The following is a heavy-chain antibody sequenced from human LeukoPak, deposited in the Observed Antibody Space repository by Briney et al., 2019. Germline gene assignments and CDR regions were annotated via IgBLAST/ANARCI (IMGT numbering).Heavy chain of an antibody. D-gene: IGHD1-1*01. V-gene: IGHV3-21*01. J-gene: IGHJ3*02. CDR2: ISSSSSYI. Sequence: GGSLRLSCAASGFTFSSYSMNWVRQAPGKGLEWVSSISSSSSYIYYADSVKGRFTISRDNAKNSLYLQMNSLRVEDTAVYYCARGVVQPPDAFDIWGQGTMVTVSS. CDR3: ARGVVQPPDAFDI. CDR1: GFTFSSYS.